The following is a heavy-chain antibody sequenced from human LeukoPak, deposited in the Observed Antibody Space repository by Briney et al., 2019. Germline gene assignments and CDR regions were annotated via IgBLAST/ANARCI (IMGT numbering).Heavy chain of an antibody. Sequence: GESLKISCKGSGYSFTSYWIGWVRQMPGKGLEWMGIIYPGDSDTRYSPSFQGQVTISADKSISTAYLQWSSLKASDTAMYYCARRRCSGGSCYEAPQEGAFDIWGQGTMVTVSS. CDR3: ARRRCSGGSCYEAPQEGAFDI. CDR1: GYSFTSYW. V-gene: IGHV5-51*01. CDR2: IYPGDSDT. D-gene: IGHD2-15*01. J-gene: IGHJ3*02.